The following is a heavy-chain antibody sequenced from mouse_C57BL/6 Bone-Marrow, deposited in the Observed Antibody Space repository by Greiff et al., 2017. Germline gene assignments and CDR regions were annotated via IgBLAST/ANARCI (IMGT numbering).Heavy chain of an antibody. J-gene: IGHJ3*01. CDR1: GYTFTSYW. CDR3: ARSPSIDYYGSWAWFAY. D-gene: IGHD1-1*01. CDR2: IHPNSGST. V-gene: IGHV1-64*01. Sequence: QVQLQQPGAELVKPGASVKLSCKASGYTFTSYWMHWVKQRPGQGLEWIGMIHPNSGSTNYNEKFKSKATLTVDKSSSTAYMQLSSLTSEDSAVYDCARSPSIDYYGSWAWFAYWGQGTRVTVSA.